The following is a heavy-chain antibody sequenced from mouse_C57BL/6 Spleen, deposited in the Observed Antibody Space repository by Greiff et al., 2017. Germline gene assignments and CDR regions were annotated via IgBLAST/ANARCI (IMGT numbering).Heavy chain of an antibody. V-gene: IGHV3-6*01. CDR3: ARRGGIYYGIYDWYFDV. D-gene: IGHD2-1*01. CDR2: ISYDGSN. Sequence: ESGPGLVKPSQSLSLTCSVTGYSITSGYYWNWIRQFPGNKLEWMGYISYDGSNNYNPSLKNRISITRDTSKNQFFLKLNSVTTEDTATYYCARRGGIYYGIYDWYFDVWGTGTTVTVSS. CDR1: GYSITSGYY. J-gene: IGHJ1*03.